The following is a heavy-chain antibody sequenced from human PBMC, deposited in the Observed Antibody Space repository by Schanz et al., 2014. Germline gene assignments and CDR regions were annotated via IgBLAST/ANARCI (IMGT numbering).Heavy chain of an antibody. CDR1: GGSISSGGYY. CDR3: ARGGSVATIAPYTWFDP. V-gene: IGHV4-31*03. D-gene: IGHD5-12*01. J-gene: IGHJ5*02. CDR2: ISYSGST. Sequence: QVQLQQWGAGLLKPSETLSLTCTVSGGSISSGGYYWSWIRQHPGKGLEWIGFISYSGSTYYNPSLKSRVTISIHTSNNQSPLKLTSVTAADTAVYYCARGGSVATIAPYTWFDPWGQGTLVTVSS.